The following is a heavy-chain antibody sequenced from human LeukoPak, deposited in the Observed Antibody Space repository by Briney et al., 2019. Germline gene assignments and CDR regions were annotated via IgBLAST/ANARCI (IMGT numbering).Heavy chain of an antibody. CDR3: ALYYYGSGSPNY. CDR2: IYYSGST. J-gene: IGHJ4*02. V-gene: IGHV4-59*01. D-gene: IGHD3-10*01. CDR1: GGSISSYY. Sequence: SETLFLTCTVSGGSISSYYWSWIRQPPGKGLEWIGYIYYSGSTNYNPSLKSRVTISVDTSKNQFSLKLSSVTAADTAVYYCALYYYGSGSPNYWGQGTLVTVSS.